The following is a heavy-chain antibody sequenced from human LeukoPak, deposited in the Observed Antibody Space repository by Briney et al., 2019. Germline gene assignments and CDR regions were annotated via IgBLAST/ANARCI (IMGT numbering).Heavy chain of an antibody. V-gene: IGHV3-23*01. CDR1: GFTFSSYP. J-gene: IGHJ3*02. D-gene: IGHD2-15*01. CDR3: AKGGRYCSGGSCYSSAFDI. Sequence: GGSVRLSCAASGFTFSSYPMSWVRQAPGKGLEWVSAISGSDGSTYYADSVKGRFTISRDNSKNTLYLQMNSLRAEDTAVYYCAKGGRYCSGGSCYSSAFDIWGQGTMVTVSS. CDR2: ISGSDGST.